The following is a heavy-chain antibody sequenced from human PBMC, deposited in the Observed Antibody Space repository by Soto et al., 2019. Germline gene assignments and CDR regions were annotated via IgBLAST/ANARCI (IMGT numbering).Heavy chain of an antibody. V-gene: IGHV4-30-2*01. D-gene: IGHD2-15*01. CDR2: IYDSGST. CDR3: ARGQVVAAQH. CDR1: GGSISSGGYS. Sequence: QLQLQESGSGLVKPSQTLSLTCAVSGGSISSGGYSWSWIRQPPGKGLGWIGYIYDSGSTYYNPSLKSRVTISVERAKNQCSLKLGSGTAGDTAVYYCARGQVVAAQHWGQGTLVTVSS. J-gene: IGHJ4*02.